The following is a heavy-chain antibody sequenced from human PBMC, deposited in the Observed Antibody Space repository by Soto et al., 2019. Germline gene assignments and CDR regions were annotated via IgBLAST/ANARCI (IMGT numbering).Heavy chain of an antibody. D-gene: IGHD5-18*01. CDR2: IYSSGRT. CDR1: GGSTSGNY. V-gene: IGHV4-4*07. CDR3: ARDFDVNTALDYWYFDL. J-gene: IGHJ2*01. Sequence: SETLSLTCTLSGGSTSGNYWSWIRQPAGKGLEWIGRIYSSGRTHYNPSLKSRVTMSVSTNHFSLKLNSVAAADTAVYYCARDFDVNTALDYWYFDLWGRGTLVTVSS.